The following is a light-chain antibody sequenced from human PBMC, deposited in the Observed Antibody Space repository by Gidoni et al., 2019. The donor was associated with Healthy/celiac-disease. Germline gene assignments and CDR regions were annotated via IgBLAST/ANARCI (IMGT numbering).Light chain of an antibody. Sequence: IQMTHSPSSVSASVGDRVTIPCRASQGISSWFAWYQQKPGKAPKLLIYAASSLQSAVPSMFSGSGSGTAFTLTISSLQAEDFATEYCRQANSFPPLTFGGGTKVEIK. CDR1: QGISSW. V-gene: IGKV1-12*01. CDR2: AAS. J-gene: IGKJ4*01. CDR3: RQANSFPPLT.